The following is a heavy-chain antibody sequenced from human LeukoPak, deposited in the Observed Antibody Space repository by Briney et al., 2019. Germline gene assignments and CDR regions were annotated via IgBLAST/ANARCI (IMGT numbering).Heavy chain of an antibody. J-gene: IGHJ6*03. V-gene: IGHV3-11*04. CDR3: ARDQGIVPAAISFYYYYYMDV. D-gene: IGHD2-2*01. CDR2: ISGSGSTI. Sequence: GGSLRLSCAASGFTFSDYYMSWIRQAPGKGLEWVSYISGSGSTIKYADSVKGRFTISRDNAKNSLYLQMNSLRAEDTAVYYCARDQGIVPAAISFYYYYYMDVWGKGTTVTVSS. CDR1: GFTFSDYY.